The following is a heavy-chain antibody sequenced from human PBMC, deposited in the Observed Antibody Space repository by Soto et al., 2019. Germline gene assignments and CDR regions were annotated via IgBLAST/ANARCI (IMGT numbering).Heavy chain of an antibody. CDR2: INPSGGST. V-gene: IGHV1-46*01. CDR1: GYTFTSYY. J-gene: IGHJ6*02. Sequence: ASVKVSFKASGYTFTSYYMHWLRQAPGQGLEWMGIINPSGGSTSYAQKFQGRVTMTRDTSTSTVYMELSSLRSEDTAVYYCARDYDSSGYDYYYGMDVWGQGTTVTVSS. D-gene: IGHD3-22*01. CDR3: ARDYDSSGYDYYYGMDV.